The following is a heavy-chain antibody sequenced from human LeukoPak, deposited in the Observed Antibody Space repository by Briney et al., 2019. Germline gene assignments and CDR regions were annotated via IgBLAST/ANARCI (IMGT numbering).Heavy chain of an antibody. V-gene: IGHV3-23*01. CDR1: GFTFSSYA. D-gene: IGHD3-22*01. CDR2: ISGSGGST. Sequence: GGSLRLSCAAPGFTFSSYAMSWVRQAPGKGLEWVSAISGSGGSTYYADSVKGRFTISRDNSKNTLYLQMNSLRAEDTAVYYCAKDQRSYYYDSSGYYSDYWGQGTLVTVSS. CDR3: AKDQRSYYYDSSGYYSDY. J-gene: IGHJ4*02.